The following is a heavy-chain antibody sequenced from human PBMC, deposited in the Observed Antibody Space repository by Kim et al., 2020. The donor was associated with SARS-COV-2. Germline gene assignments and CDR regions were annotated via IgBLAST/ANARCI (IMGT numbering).Heavy chain of an antibody. Sequence: GGSLRLSCAASGFTFSDYYMSWIRQAPGKGLEWVSYISSSSSYTNYADSVKGRFTISRDNAKNSLYLQMNSLRAEDTAVYYCAREGIAVADDTGYYYGMDVWGQGTTVTVSS. J-gene: IGHJ6*02. CDR1: GFTFSDYY. D-gene: IGHD6-19*01. V-gene: IGHV3-11*06. CDR2: ISSSSSYT. CDR3: AREGIAVADDTGYYYGMDV.